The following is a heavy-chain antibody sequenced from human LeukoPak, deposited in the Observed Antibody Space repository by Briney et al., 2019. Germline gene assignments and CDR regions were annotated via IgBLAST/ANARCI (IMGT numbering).Heavy chain of an antibody. CDR2: IYPGDSDT. V-gene: IGHV5-51*01. CDR1: GDTFTNYW. J-gene: IGHJ1*01. CDR3: AREAIAVAGIQH. Sequence: GESLKISCKGSGDTFTNYWIAWVRQMPGKGLEWMGIIYPGDSDTRYSPSFQGQVTISADKSISTAYLQWSSLKASDTAMYYCAREAIAVAGIQHWGQGTLVTVSS. D-gene: IGHD6-19*01.